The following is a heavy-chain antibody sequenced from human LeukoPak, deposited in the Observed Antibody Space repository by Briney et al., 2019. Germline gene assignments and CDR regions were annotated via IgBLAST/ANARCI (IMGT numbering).Heavy chain of an antibody. CDR1: GFTFSSYG. Sequence: GGSLRLSCEASGFTFSSYGMSWVRQAPGKGLEWVSYISSSGSTIYYADSVKGRFTISRDNAKNSLYLQMNSLRAEDTAVYYCARGRYDYVWGSYRYGIGSWFDPWGQGTLVTVSS. V-gene: IGHV3-48*04. CDR3: ARGRYDYVWGSYRYGIGSWFDP. J-gene: IGHJ5*02. D-gene: IGHD3-16*02. CDR2: ISSSGSTI.